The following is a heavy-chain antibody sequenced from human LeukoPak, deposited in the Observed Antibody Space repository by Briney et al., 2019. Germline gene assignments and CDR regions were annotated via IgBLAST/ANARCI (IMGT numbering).Heavy chain of an antibody. J-gene: IGHJ4*02. CDR3: ATYRPPEGVY. D-gene: IGHD1-14*01. V-gene: IGHV1-8*01. Sequence: MGWMNPNSGNTGYAQKFQGRVTMTRNTSISTAYMELSSLRSEDTAVYYCATYRPPEGVYWGQGTLVTVSS. CDR2: MNPNSGNT.